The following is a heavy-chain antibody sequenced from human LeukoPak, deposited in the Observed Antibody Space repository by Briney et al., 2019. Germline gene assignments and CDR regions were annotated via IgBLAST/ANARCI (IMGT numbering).Heavy chain of an antibody. V-gene: IGHV3-23*01. CDR3: AKGSCSGGSCYSEPHYYYYGMDV. J-gene: IGHJ6*02. CDR2: ISGSGGST. CDR1: GFTFSSYA. D-gene: IGHD2-15*01. Sequence: GGSLRLSCAASGFTFSSYAMSWVRQAPGKGLEWVSAISGSGGSTYYADSVKGRFTISRDNSKNTLYLQMNSLRAEDTAVYYCAKGSCSGGSCYSEPHYYYYGMDVWGQGTTVTVSS.